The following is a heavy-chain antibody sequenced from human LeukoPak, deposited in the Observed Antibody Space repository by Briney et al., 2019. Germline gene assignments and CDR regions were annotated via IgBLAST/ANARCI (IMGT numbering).Heavy chain of an antibody. V-gene: IGHV6-1*01. J-gene: IGHJ3*02. D-gene: IGHD1-1*01. CDR3: ARNGIGTTYDAFGI. Sequence: SQTLSLTCAISGDSFSSNSAAWNWIRQSPSRGLEWLVRTYFRSKLYNDYAVSVKSRIIINADTSKNHFSLQLNSVTPEDTAVYFCARNGIGTTYDAFGIWGQGTRVTVFS. CDR2: TYFRSKLYN. CDR1: GDSFSSNSAA.